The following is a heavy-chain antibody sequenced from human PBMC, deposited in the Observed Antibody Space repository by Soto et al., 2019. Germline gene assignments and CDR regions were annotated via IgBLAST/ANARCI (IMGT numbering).Heavy chain of an antibody. CDR3: ARDPGADIAVAGRYYFDY. CDR1: GYTFTGYY. Sequence: ASVKVSCKASGYTFTGYYMHWVRQAPGQGLEWMGWINPNSGGTNYAQKFQGWVTMTRDTSISTAYMELSRLRSDDTAVYYCARDPGADIAVAGRYYFDYWGQGTLVTVSS. CDR2: INPNSGGT. J-gene: IGHJ4*02. V-gene: IGHV1-2*04. D-gene: IGHD6-19*01.